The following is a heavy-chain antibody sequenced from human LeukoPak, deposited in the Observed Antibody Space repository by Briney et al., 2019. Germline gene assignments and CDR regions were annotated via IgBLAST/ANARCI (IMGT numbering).Heavy chain of an antibody. Sequence: ASVTVSCKPSGYTFTSYYMHWVRQAPGQGLEWMGIINPSGGSTSYAQKFQGRVTMTRDTSTSTVFMELSSLRSDDQAVDYCATPPPYGDQYYFDYWGQGTLVTVSS. CDR1: GYTFTSYY. V-gene: IGHV1-46*01. D-gene: IGHD4-17*01. CDR3: ATPPPYGDQYYFDY. J-gene: IGHJ4*02. CDR2: INPSGGST.